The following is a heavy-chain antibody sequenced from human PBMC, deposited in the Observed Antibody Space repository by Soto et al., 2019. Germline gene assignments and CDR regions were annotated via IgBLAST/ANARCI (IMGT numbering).Heavy chain of an antibody. CDR2: IYPGDSDT. Sequence: GESLKISCKGSGYSFTSYWINWVRQMPGKGLEWMGIIYPGDSDTRYSPSFQGQVTISADKSIDTAYLQWRSLKASDTAVYYCTRHHGSPGSYFGLDVWGQGTTVTVSS. J-gene: IGHJ6*02. V-gene: IGHV5-51*01. CDR1: GYSFTSYW. D-gene: IGHD6-13*01. CDR3: TRHHGSPGSYFGLDV.